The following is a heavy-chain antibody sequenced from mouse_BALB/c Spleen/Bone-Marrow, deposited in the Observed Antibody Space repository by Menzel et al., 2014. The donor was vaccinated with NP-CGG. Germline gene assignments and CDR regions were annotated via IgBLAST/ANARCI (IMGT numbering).Heavy chain of an antibody. CDR3: ARPRGNYAMGY. CDR2: INPDSSTI. Sequence: EVQGVESGGGLVQPGGSLKLSCAASGFDFSRYWMSWVRQAPGKGLEWIGEINPDSSTINYTPSLKDKFIISRDNAKNTLCLQMRKVRSEDTALYYCARPRGNYAMGYWGQGTPDSASS. V-gene: IGHV4-1*02. CDR1: GFDFSRYW. J-gene: IGHJ4*01.